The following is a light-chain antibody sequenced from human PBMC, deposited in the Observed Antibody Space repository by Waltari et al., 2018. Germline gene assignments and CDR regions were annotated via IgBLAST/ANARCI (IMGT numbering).Light chain of an antibody. CDR2: WAS. Sequence: DIVMTQSPDSLPVSLGERATINCKSSQSVLYSANNKNYLAWYQQKSGQPPKLLIYWASTRASGVPDRFSGSGSGTDFTLTISNLQPEDVAVYYCQQYDASPLTFGGGTKVEI. CDR3: QQYDASPLT. V-gene: IGKV4-1*01. J-gene: IGKJ4*01. CDR1: QSVLYSANNKNY.